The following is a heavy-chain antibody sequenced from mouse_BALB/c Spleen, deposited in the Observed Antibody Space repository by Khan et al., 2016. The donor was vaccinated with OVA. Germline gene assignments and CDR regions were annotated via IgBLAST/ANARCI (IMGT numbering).Heavy chain of an antibody. J-gene: IGHJ3*01. Sequence: QIQLVQSGPGLVQPSQSLSITCTVSGFSLTTYGVHWVRQSPGKGLEWLGVIWRGGSTDYNAAFISRLSISKDSSKSQVFFKMNSLQVNDTAIYYCARNYDYDEGLAYWGQGTLVTVSA. V-gene: IGHV2-2*02. CDR2: IWRGGST. D-gene: IGHD2-4*01. CDR3: ARNYDYDEGLAY. CDR1: GFSLTTYG.